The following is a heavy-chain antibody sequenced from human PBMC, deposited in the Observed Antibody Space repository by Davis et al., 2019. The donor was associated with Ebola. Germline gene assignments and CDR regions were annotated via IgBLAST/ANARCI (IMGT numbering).Heavy chain of an antibody. CDR2: ISWNSGSI. D-gene: IGHD1-26*01. V-gene: IGHV3-9*01. Sequence: PGGSLRLSCAASGFTFDDYAMHWVRQAPGKGLEWVSGISWNSGSIGYADSVKGRFTISRDNAKNTLYLQMNSLRAEDTAVYYCVGAGDYWGQGTLVTVSS. CDR1: GFTFDDYA. J-gene: IGHJ4*02. CDR3: VGAGDY.